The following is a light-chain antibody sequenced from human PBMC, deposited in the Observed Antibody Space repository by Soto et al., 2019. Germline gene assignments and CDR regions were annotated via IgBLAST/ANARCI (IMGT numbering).Light chain of an antibody. CDR3: QQRATWPPLIT. Sequence: EIVLTQSPATLSLSPGVRATLSCRASQSVTTKFAWYQQKRGQAPRLLIYDISNRATGIPDRFSGSGSGTDFTLTISSLEPEDFAVYYCQQRATWPPLITVGPGTKVEIK. CDR2: DIS. J-gene: IGKJ3*01. V-gene: IGKV3-11*01. CDR1: QSVTTK.